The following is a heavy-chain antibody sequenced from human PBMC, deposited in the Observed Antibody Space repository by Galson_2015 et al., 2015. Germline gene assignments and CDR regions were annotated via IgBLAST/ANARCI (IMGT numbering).Heavy chain of an antibody. CDR3: ARDNAGADSYYYYMYV. CDR1: GDSVSSHSAA. CDR2: TYYRSKWYN. J-gene: IGHJ6*03. Sequence: CAISGDSVSSHSAAWNWIRQSPSRGLEWLGRTYYRSKWYNDYAVSVMSRITINPDTSKNQFSLQLNSVTPEDTAVYYCARDNAGADSYYYYMYVWGKGTTVTVSS. V-gene: IGHV6-1*01. D-gene: IGHD2-8*02.